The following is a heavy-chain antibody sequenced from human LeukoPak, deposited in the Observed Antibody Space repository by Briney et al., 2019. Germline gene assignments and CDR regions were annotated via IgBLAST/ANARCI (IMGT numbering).Heavy chain of an antibody. J-gene: IGHJ6*03. CDR3: AATMVRGVKDYYYYMDV. CDR2: ISAYNGNT. CDR1: GYTFTSYG. D-gene: IGHD3-10*01. V-gene: IGHV1-18*01. Sequence: ASVKVSCKASGYTFTSYGISWVRQAPGQGLEWMGWISAYNGNTNYAQKLQGRVTVTTDTSTSTAYMELRSLRSDDTAVYYCAATMVRGVKDYYYYMDVWGKGTTVTISS.